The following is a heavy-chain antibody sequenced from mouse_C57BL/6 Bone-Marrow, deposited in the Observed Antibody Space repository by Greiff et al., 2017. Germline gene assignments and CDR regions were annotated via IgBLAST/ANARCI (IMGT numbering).Heavy chain of an antibody. CDR2: ISYSGST. J-gene: IGHJ2*01. Sequence: EVKLQESGPGMVKPSQSLSLTCTVTGYSITSGYDWHWIRHFPGNILEWMGYISYSGSTNYNPSLKSRISITHDTSKNHFFLKLHSVTTEDTATYYFARGGYYVDFDYWGQGTALTVSS. D-gene: IGHD2-3*01. V-gene: IGHV3-1*01. CDR1: GYSITSGYD. CDR3: ARGGYYVDFDY.